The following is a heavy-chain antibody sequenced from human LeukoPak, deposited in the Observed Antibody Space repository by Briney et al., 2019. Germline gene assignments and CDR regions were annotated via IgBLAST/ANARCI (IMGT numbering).Heavy chain of an antibody. CDR2: ILSKTSGGTT. J-gene: IGHJ5*02. Sequence: GSLRLSCAASGFTFSSLAMSWVRQAPGKGLEWVGRILSKTSGGTTDYATPVKGRFTISRDDSKNMLYLHMNSLQIEDTAVYYCADYYASGSYPPWGQGTLVTVSS. V-gene: IGHV3-15*01. CDR1: GFTFSSLA. CDR3: ADYYASGSYPP. D-gene: IGHD3-10*01.